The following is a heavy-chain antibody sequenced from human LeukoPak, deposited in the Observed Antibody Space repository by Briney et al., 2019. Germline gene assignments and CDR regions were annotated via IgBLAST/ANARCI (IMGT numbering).Heavy chain of an antibody. V-gene: IGHV3-23*01. CDR2: IISGGTT. J-gene: IGHJ3*02. CDR1: GFTFSSYW. Sequence: GGSLRLSCVASGFTFSSYWMSWVRQAPGKGLEWVSTIISGGTTYYADSVMGRFTISRDNSKNTLYLQINSLRAEDTALYYCAKSLIAAAGTGAFDMWGQGTMVTVS. CDR3: AKSLIAAAGTGAFDM. D-gene: IGHD6-13*01.